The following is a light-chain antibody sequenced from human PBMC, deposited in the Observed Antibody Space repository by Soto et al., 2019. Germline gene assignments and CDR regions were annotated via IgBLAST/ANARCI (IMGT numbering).Light chain of an antibody. J-gene: IGLJ1*01. CDR2: EGS. Sequence: QSVLSQPASGAGSPGQSITISCTGTSSDVGSYNLVSWYQQHPGKAPKLMIYEGSKRPSGVSNRFSGSKSGNTASLTISGLQAEDEADYYCCSYAVSSTYVFGTGTKGTGL. CDR1: SSDVGSYNL. CDR3: CSYAVSSTYV. V-gene: IGLV2-23*01.